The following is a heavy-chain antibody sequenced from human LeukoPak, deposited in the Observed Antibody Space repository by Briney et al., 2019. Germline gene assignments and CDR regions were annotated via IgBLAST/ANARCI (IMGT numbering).Heavy chain of an antibody. V-gene: IGHV3-21*01. CDR1: GFTFSTYA. Sequence: GGSLRLSCAASGFTFSTYAVNWVRQAPGTGLEWVSSISSSGDNIYYADSVKGRFTISRDNDKNSLYLQMNSLRAEDTAVYYCARDRDQIGYFDYWGQGTLVTVSS. CDR2: ISSSGDNI. CDR3: ARDRDQIGYFDY. J-gene: IGHJ4*02.